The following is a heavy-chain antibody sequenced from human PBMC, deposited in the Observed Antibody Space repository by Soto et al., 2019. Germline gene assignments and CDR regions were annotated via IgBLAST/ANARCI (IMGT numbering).Heavy chain of an antibody. CDR3: AKGSQLSMVRGVRSYFDY. Sequence: GGSLRLSCAASGITFSSYWMNWVRQAPGKGLEWVANIKQDGSEKNYVDSVKGRFTISRDNAKNSLYLQMNSLTAEDTAVYYCAKGSQLSMVRGVRSYFDYWGQGTLVTVSS. D-gene: IGHD3-10*01. CDR1: GITFSSYW. V-gene: IGHV3-7*01. J-gene: IGHJ4*02. CDR2: IKQDGSEK.